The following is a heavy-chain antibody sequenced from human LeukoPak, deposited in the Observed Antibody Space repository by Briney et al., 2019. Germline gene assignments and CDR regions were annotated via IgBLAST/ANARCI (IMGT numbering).Heavy chain of an antibody. CDR3: ARVSVPQQLALKGAFDI. J-gene: IGHJ3*02. V-gene: IGHV3-30*02. CDR1: GFTFSSYG. CDR2: IRYDGSNK. D-gene: IGHD6-13*01. Sequence: GGSLRLSCAASGFTFSSYGMHWVRQAPGKGLEWVAFIRYDGSNKYYADSVKGRFTISRDNSKNTLYLQMNSLRAEDTAVYYCARVSVPQQLALKGAFDIWGQGTMVTVSS.